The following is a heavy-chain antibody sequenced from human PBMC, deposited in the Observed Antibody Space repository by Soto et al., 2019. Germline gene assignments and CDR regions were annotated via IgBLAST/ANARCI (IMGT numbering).Heavy chain of an antibody. CDR2: IDPSDSYT. CDR3: ARRPSIESLGYYYYYGMDV. J-gene: IGHJ6*02. CDR1: GYSFTSYW. V-gene: IGHV5-10-1*01. Sequence: PGESLKISCKGSGYSFTSYWISWVRQMPGKGLEWMGRIDPSDSYTNYSPSFQGHVTISADKSISTAYLQWSSLKASDTAMYYCARRPSIESLGYYYYYGMDVWGQGTTVTVSS. D-gene: IGHD6-6*01.